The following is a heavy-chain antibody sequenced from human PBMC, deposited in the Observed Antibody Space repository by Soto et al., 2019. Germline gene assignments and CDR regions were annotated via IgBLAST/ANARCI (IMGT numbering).Heavy chain of an antibody. J-gene: IGHJ6*02. D-gene: IGHD3-16*02. CDR1: GYTFTGYY. CDR2: INPNSGGT. Sequence: ASVKVSCKASGYTFTGYYMHWVRQAPGQGLEWMGWINPNSGGTNYAQKFQGWVTMTRDTSISTAYMELSRLRSDDTAVYYCARGAVYDYVWGSYPYYYYGMDVWGQGTTVTVSS. CDR3: ARGAVYDYVWGSYPYYYYGMDV. V-gene: IGHV1-2*04.